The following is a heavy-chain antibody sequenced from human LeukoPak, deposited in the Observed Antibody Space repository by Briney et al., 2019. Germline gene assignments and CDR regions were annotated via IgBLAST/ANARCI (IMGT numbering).Heavy chain of an antibody. D-gene: IGHD1-1*01. J-gene: IGHJ6*03. Sequence: SETLSLTCSVSDDSISMYYWTWIRQPTGKGLELIGYVDHTGSTNFNPSLNGRVSISRDTTKNLFSLRLRSVTAADTAVYFCARGRVSSSTWYSTYYYYFYMDVWGKGTTVTVSS. CDR1: DDSISMYY. V-gene: IGHV4-59*01. CDR3: ARGRVSSSTWYSTYYYYFYMDV. CDR2: VDHTGST.